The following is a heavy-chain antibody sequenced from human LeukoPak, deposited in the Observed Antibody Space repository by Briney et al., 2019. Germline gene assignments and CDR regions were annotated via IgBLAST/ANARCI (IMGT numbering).Heavy chain of an antibody. Sequence: PSETLSLTCTVSGGSISSSSYYWGWIRQPPGKGLEWIGSIYYSGSTYYNPSLKSRVTISVDTSKNQFSLKLSSVTAADTAVYYCARAYRGYYYYYYMDVWGKGTTVTVSS. CDR3: ARAYRGYYYYYYMDV. V-gene: IGHV4-39*07. J-gene: IGHJ6*03. CDR1: GGSISSSSYY. D-gene: IGHD3-10*01. CDR2: IYYSGST.